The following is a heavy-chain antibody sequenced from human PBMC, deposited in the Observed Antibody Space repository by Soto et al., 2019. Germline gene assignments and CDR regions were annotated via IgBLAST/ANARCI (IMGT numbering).Heavy chain of an antibody. CDR2: IRYSGNT. D-gene: IGHD4-17*01. CDR3: ARANYGDYGAQPDH. CDR1: GASINDGAYY. Sequence: QVQLQESGPRLVKPAQTLSLTCTVSGASINDGAYYWNWVRQHPEKGLEWIGYIRYSGNTYYSPCINGRLILSLAACKNQFSPMLRSVTAADTAIYYCARANYGDYGAQPDHWGQGTPVTVSS. V-gene: IGHV4-31*03. J-gene: IGHJ4*02.